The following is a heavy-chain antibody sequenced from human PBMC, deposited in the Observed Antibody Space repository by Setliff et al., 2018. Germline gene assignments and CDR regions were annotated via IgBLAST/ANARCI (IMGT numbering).Heavy chain of an antibody. CDR1: GYSFTSYW. D-gene: IGHD4-17*01. V-gene: IGHV5-51*01. Sequence: PGESLKISCKGSGYSFTSYWIGWVRQMPGKGLEWMGIIYPGDSDTRYSPSFQSQVTISADRSTRTAYLQWSSLKASDTAFYYCARSDYGDYFAWDSYGMDVWGQGTTVTVSS. CDR2: IYPGDSDT. CDR3: ARSDYGDYFAWDSYGMDV. J-gene: IGHJ6*02.